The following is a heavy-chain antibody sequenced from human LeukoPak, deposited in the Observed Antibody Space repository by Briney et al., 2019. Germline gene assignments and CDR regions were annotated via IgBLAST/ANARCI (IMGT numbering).Heavy chain of an antibody. V-gene: IGHV4-30-4*01. D-gene: IGHD2-2*01. CDR1: GGSISSGDYY. CDR3: ARDARYQLLLFDY. Sequence: PSQTLSLTCTVSGGSISSGDYYWSWIRQPPGKGLEWIGYIYYSGSTYYNPSLKSRVTISVDTSKNQFSLKLSSVTAADTAVYYCARDARYQLLLFDYWGQGTLVTVSS. CDR2: IYYSGST. J-gene: IGHJ4*02.